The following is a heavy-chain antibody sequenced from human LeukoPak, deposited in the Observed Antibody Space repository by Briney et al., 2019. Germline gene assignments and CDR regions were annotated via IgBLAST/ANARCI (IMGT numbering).Heavy chain of an antibody. V-gene: IGHV4-61*02. D-gene: IGHD1-26*01. CDR2: IYTSGST. CDR3: ARSGSYYGDY. CDR1: GGSISSGSYY. J-gene: IGHJ4*02. Sequence: SETLSLTCTVSGGSISSGSYYWSWIRHPAGKGLEWIGRIYTSGSTNYNPSLKSRVTISVDTSKNQFSLKLSSVTAADTAVYYCARSGSYYGDYWGQGTLVTVSS.